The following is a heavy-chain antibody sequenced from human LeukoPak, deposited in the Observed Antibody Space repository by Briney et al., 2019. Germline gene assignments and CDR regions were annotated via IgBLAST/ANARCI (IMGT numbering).Heavy chain of an antibody. CDR1: GFTFSSYG. CDR2: ISYDGSNK. V-gene: IGHV3-30*18. CDR3: AKSVGWEAPVESVVLYGMDV. Sequence: PGRSLRLSCAASGFTFSSYGMHWVRQAPGKGLEWVAVISYDGSNKYYADSVKGRFTISRDNSKNTLYLQMNSLRAEDTAVYYCAKSVGWEAPVESVVLYGMDVWGQGTTVTVSS. J-gene: IGHJ6*02. D-gene: IGHD1-26*01.